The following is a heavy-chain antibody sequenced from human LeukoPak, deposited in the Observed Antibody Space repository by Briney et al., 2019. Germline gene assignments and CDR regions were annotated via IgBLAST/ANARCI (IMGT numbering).Heavy chain of an antibody. CDR3: ARELKQVSWGDY. CDR2: ISKSGSEI. J-gene: IGHJ4*02. D-gene: IGHD3-16*01. CDR1: GFTFSSYE. V-gene: IGHV3-48*03. Sequence: GGSLRLSCAASGFTFSSYEMNWVRQAPGKGLEWVSYISKSGSEIYYADSVKGRFTISRDNTKNSLYLQMNSLRDEDTAMYYCARELKQVSWGDYWGPGTLVTVSS.